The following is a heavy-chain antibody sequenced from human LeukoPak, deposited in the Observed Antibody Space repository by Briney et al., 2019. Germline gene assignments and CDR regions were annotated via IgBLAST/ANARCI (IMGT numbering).Heavy chain of an antibody. D-gene: IGHD7-27*01. CDR3: AKDRPANWGYYFDY. J-gene: IGHJ4*02. CDR2: ISGSGGST. CDR1: GFTFNNYA. V-gene: IGHV3-23*01. Sequence: GSLRLSCAASGFTFNNYAMSWVRQAPGKGLEWVSAISGSGGSTYYADSVKGRFAISRDDSKNTLYPQMNGLRAEDTAVYYCAKDRPANWGYYFDYWGQGTLVTVSS.